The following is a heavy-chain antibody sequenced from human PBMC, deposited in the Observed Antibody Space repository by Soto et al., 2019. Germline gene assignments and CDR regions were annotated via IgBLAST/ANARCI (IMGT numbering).Heavy chain of an antibody. Sequence: GGSLRLSCAASGFTFDDYTMHWVRQAPGKGLEWVSLISWDGGSTYYADSVKGRFTISRDNSKNSLYLQMNSLRTEDTALYYCAKDSSPQRVHYYDFWSGFDYWGQGALVTV. J-gene: IGHJ4*02. CDR2: ISWDGGST. CDR3: AKDSSPQRVHYYDFWSGFDY. D-gene: IGHD3-3*01. V-gene: IGHV3-43*01. CDR1: GFTFDDYT.